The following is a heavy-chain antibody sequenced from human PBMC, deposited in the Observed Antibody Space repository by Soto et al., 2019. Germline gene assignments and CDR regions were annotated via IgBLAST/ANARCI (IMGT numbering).Heavy chain of an antibody. D-gene: IGHD2-15*01. CDR2: IKTNTEGGTT. CDR1: GLTISDAW. J-gene: IGHJ6*02. V-gene: IGHV3-15*07. CDR3: TTGSVEGV. Sequence: EVQLVESGGGPIYPGGSLRLSCAASGLTISDAWMNWVRQAPGKGLEWVGRIKTNTEGGTTDYAAAVKGRFTVSRDDSKNTLYLQMNSLKIEDTAVYYCTTGSVEGVWGQGTTVIVSS.